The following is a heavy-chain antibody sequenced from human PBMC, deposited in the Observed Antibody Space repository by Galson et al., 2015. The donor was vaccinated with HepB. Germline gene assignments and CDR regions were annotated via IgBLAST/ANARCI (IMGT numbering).Heavy chain of an antibody. CDR1: GFTFSGYA. Sequence: LRLSCAASGFTFSGYAMSWVRQAPGKGLEWVSAISGSGGSTYYADSVKGRFTISRDNSKNTLYLQMNSLRAEDTAAYYCAKDQGGSYPTGFDYWGQGTLVTVSS. CDR3: AKDQGGSYPTGFDY. J-gene: IGHJ4*02. V-gene: IGHV3-23*01. CDR2: ISGSGGST. D-gene: IGHD1-26*01.